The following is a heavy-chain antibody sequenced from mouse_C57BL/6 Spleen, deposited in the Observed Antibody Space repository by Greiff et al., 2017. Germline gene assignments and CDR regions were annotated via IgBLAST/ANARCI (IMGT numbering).Heavy chain of an antibody. J-gene: IGHJ2*01. CDR1: GYAFSSYW. CDR3: ARHGTVDYFDY. D-gene: IGHD1-1*01. V-gene: IGHV1-80*01. Sequence: QVQLQQSGAELVKPGASVKISCKASGYAFSSYWMNWVKQRPGKGLEGIGQIYPGDGDTNYNGKFKGKATLTADKSSSTAYMQLSSLTSEDSAVYFCARHGTVDYFDYWGQGTTLTVSS. CDR2: IYPGDGDT.